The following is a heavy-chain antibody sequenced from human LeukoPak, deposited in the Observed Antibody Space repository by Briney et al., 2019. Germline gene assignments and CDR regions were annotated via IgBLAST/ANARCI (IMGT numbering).Heavy chain of an antibody. CDR3: ARRPRDTSGYYLGALHD. V-gene: IGHV3-23*01. J-gene: IGHJ3*01. CDR1: GFTFPNYA. CDR2: IGASGADT. D-gene: IGHD3-22*01. Sequence: GGSLRLSCAASGFTFPNYAMTWVRQAPGKGLEWVSVIGASGADTYYSDSVKGRFTVSRDNSQNTLFLHMSSLRAEDTAVYFCARRPRDTSGYYLGALHDWGQGTTVTVSS.